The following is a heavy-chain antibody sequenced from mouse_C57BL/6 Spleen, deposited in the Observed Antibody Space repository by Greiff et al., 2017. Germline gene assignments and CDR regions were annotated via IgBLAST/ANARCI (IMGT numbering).Heavy chain of an antibody. CDR2: ISNLAYSI. V-gene: IGHV5-15*01. CDR1: GFTFSDYG. CDR3: ARQDYDGSRGGYFDV. Sequence: EVKLMESGGGLVQPGGSLKLSCAASGFTFSDYGMAWVRQAPRKGPEWVASISNLAYSIYYADTVTGRFTISRENAKNTLYLEMSNLRSEDTAMYYCARQDYDGSRGGYFDVWGTGTTVTVSA. J-gene: IGHJ1*03. D-gene: IGHD1-1*01.